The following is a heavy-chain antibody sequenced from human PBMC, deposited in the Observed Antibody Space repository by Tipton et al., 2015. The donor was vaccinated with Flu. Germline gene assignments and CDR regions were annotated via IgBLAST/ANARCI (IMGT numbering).Heavy chain of an antibody. CDR2: FYSSGGT. J-gene: IGHJ4*02. CDR1: GFSVINSY. V-gene: IGHV3-66*03. CDR3: TRDADYASGSFYDG. Sequence: SLRLSCAASGFSVINSYMSWVRQAPGKGLEWVSTFYSSGGTNYADSVKGRFTISRDISKKTLYLQMNSLRPEDTAFYYCTRDADYASGSFYDGWGQGTLVTVSS. D-gene: IGHD3-10*01.